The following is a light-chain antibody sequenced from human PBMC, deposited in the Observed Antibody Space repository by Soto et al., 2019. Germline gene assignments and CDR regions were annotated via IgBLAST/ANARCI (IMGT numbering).Light chain of an antibody. Sequence: QAVVTQPPSASGTPGQRVTISCSGRTSNIGNNPVNWYQQLPGTAPSLLIYNNDERPAGVSVRFSGSKSGTSASLAISGLQSEDEADYYCAVWDNTLSVVVFGGGTKVTVL. CDR2: NND. V-gene: IGLV1-44*01. CDR3: AVWDNTLSVVV. CDR1: TSNIGNNP. J-gene: IGLJ2*01.